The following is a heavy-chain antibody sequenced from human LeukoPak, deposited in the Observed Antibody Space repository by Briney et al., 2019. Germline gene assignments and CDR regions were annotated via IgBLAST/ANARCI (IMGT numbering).Heavy chain of an antibody. V-gene: IGHV1-69*01. CDR3: AREPQGQQLPDAFDI. CDR2: IIPIFGTA. Sequence: GASVKVSCKASGGTFSSYAISWVRQAPGQGLEWMGGIIPIFGTANYAQKFQGSVTITADESTSTAYMELSSLRSEDTAVYYCAREPQGQQLPDAFDIWGQGTMVTVSS. D-gene: IGHD6-13*01. CDR1: GGTFSSYA. J-gene: IGHJ3*02.